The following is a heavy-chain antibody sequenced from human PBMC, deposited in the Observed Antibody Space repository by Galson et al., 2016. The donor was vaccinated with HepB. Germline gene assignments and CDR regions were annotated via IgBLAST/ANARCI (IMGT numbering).Heavy chain of an antibody. Sequence: QSGAEVKKAGESLKISCKASGYSFPYYWIGWVRQKPGKGLEWMGIIYPGDSETRYSPSFQGQVTMSVDKSISTAFLQWSSLKASDTAMYYCARQYNFWSGYSESYYGMDVWGQGTTVTGSS. V-gene: IGHV5-51*01. D-gene: IGHD3-3*01. J-gene: IGHJ6*01. CDR2: IYPGDSET. CDR3: ARQYNFWSGYSESYYGMDV. CDR1: GYSFPYYW.